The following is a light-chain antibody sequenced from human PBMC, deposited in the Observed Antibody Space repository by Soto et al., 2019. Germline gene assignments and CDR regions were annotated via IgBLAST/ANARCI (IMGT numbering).Light chain of an antibody. CDR2: DNN. Sequence: QSVLTQPPSVSAAPGQKVTISCSGSSSNIGNTYVSWYQQLPGTAPKLLIYDNNKRPSGIPDRFSDSKSGTSATLAITGLQTGDEADYYCGTWDSSLSAYVFGTGTNLTVL. CDR1: SSNIGNTY. J-gene: IGLJ1*01. CDR3: GTWDSSLSAYV. V-gene: IGLV1-51*01.